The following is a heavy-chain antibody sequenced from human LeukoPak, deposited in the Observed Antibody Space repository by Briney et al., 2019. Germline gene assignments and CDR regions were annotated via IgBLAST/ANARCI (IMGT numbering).Heavy chain of an antibody. CDR1: GGTFSSYT. Sequence: GASVKVSCKASGGTFSSYTISWVRQAPGQGLEWMGRIITILGIANYAQKFQGRVTITADKSTSTAYMELSSLRSEDTAVYYCASHAAAGTFWFDPWGQGTLVTVSS. CDR2: IITILGIA. V-gene: IGHV1-69*02. D-gene: IGHD6-13*01. J-gene: IGHJ5*02. CDR3: ASHAAAGTFWFDP.